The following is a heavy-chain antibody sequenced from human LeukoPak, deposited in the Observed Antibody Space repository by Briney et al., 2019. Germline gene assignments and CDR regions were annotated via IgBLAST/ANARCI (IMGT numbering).Heavy chain of an antibody. CDR1: GGSISSYY. J-gene: IGHJ2*01. CDR3: ARGAVAVWYFDL. CDR2: IYYSGST. V-gene: IGHV4-59*01. D-gene: IGHD6-19*01. Sequence: PSETLSLTRTVSGGSISSYYWSWIRQPPAKGLEWIGYIYYSGSTNYNPSLKSRVTISVDTSKDQFSLKLSSVTAADTAVYYCARGAVAVWYFDLWGRGTLVTVSS.